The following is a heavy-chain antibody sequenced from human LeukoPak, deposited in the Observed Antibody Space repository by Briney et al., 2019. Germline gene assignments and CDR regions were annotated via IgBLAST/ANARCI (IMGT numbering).Heavy chain of an antibody. V-gene: IGHV3-7*01. Sequence: PGGSLRLSCAASGFTFSSYWMSWVRQAPGKWLEWVANIKQDGSEKYYVDSVKGRFTISRDNAKNSLYLQMNSLRLEDTAVYYCAKGRNYGSGSSTPHYDYWGQGTLVIVSS. CDR2: IKQDGSEK. D-gene: IGHD3-10*01. CDR1: GFTFSSYW. J-gene: IGHJ4*02. CDR3: AKGRNYGSGSSTPHYDY.